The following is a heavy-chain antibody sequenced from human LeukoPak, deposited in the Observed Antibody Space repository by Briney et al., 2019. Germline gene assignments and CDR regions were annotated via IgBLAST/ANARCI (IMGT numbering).Heavy chain of an antibody. CDR1: GLTLSIYG. J-gene: IGHJ6*02. CDR2: MTGSALPSRT. V-gene: IGHV3-23*01. D-gene: IGHD4-17*01. CDR3: AKSLSGGRTTVTIYGMDV. Sequence: PGGSLRLSCVGSGLTLSIYGMSWVRQAPGKGLEWVSGMTGSALPSRTHYADSVKGRFTISRDNPKNTLYLQMDSLRADDTAIYYCAKSLSGGRTTVTIYGMDVWGQGTTVTVSS.